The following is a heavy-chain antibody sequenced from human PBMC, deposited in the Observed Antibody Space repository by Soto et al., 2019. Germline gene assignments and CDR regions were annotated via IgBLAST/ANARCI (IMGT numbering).Heavy chain of an antibody. V-gene: IGHV4-4*02. CDR3: ASRDPGTSVDY. Sequence: QVQLQESGPGLVKPSGTLSLTCAVSGDSFTSNNWWTWVRQPPGQGLEWIGEIYRTGSTNYNPSLKSRVTISLDKSENQFSLKVTSLTAADTAVYYCASRDPGTSVDYWGQGTLVTVSS. CDR1: GDSFTSNNW. D-gene: IGHD1-7*01. J-gene: IGHJ4*02. CDR2: IYRTGST.